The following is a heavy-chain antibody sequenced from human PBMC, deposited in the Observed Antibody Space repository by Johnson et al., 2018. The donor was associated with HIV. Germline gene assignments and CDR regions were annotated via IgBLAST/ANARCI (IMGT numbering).Heavy chain of an antibody. CDR1: GFTVSSNY. V-gene: IGHV3-66*01. CDR2: IYSGGST. J-gene: IGHJ3*02. Sequence: VQLVESGGGVVQPGGSLRLSCAASGFTVSSNYMSWVRQAPGKGLEWVSVIYSGGSTYYADSVKGRFTISRDNSKNTLYLQMNSLRAEDTAVYYCARAKLGTNDAFDIWGQGTMVTVSS. CDR3: ARAKLGTNDAFDI. D-gene: IGHD7-27*01.